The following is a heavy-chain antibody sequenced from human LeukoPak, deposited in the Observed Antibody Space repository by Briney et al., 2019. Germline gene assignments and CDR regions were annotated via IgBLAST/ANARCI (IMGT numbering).Heavy chain of an antibody. CDR2: IRYDATTK. J-gene: IGHJ1*01. Sequence: PGGSLRLSCAATGFTFRTHGMHWVRQAPGKGLDWVAFIRYDATTKYYADSVKGRFTISRDNSKNTLYLQMNSLRDEDTAVYYCAKGVPGITAAGTPAEYFQHWGQGTLVTVSS. CDR3: AKGVPGITAAGTPAEYFQH. CDR1: GFTFRTHG. D-gene: IGHD6-13*01. V-gene: IGHV3-30*02.